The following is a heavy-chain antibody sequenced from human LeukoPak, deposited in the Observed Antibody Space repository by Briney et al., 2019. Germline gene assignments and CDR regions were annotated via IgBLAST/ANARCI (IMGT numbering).Heavy chain of an antibody. Sequence: PSETLSLTCTVSGGSISSGSYYWSWIRQPAGKGLEWIGRIYTSGSTNYNPSLKSRVTISVDTSKNQFSLKLSSVTAADTAVYYCASTIAAAGKNLVDYWGQGTLVTVSS. J-gene: IGHJ4*02. CDR3: ASTIAAAGKNLVDY. D-gene: IGHD6-13*01. CDR2: IYTSGST. V-gene: IGHV4-61*02. CDR1: GGSISSGSYY.